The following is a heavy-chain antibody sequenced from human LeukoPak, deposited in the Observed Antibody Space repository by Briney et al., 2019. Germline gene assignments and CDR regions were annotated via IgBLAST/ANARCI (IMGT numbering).Heavy chain of an antibody. CDR3: ARDTHRGRLDP. J-gene: IGHJ5*02. CDR1: GFTVSSNY. V-gene: IGHV3-53*01. CDR2: IYSGGST. D-gene: IGHD5-12*01. Sequence: GGSLRLSCAASGFTVSSNYMSWVRQAPGKGLEWVSVIYSGGSTYYADSVKGRFTISRDNSKNTLYLQMNSLRAEDTAVYYCARDTHRGRLDPWGQGTLVTVSS.